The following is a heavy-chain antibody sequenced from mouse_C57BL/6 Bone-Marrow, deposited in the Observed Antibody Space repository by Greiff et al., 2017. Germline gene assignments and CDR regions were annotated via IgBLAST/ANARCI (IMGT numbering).Heavy chain of an antibody. Sequence: QVQLKQSGAELVRPGTSVKMSCKASGYTFTNYWIGWAKQRPGHGLEWIGDIYPGGGYTNNNEKFKGKATLTADKSSSTAYMQISSLTSEDSAIYDCAGQDYGTPFAYWGQGTLVTVSA. CDR3: AGQDYGTPFAY. V-gene: IGHV1-63*01. D-gene: IGHD1-1*01. CDR2: IYPGGGYT. J-gene: IGHJ3*01. CDR1: GYTFTNYW.